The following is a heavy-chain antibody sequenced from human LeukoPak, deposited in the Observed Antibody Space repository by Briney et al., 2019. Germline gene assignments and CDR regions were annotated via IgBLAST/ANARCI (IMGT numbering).Heavy chain of an antibody. CDR1: GGSISSYY. CDR2: IYYSGST. Sequence: SETLSLTCTVSGGSISSYYGSWIRQPPGKGLEWIGYIYYSGSTNYNPSLKSRVTISVDTSKNQFSLKLSSVTAADTAVYYCAREMVRGGIGRWLDPWGQGTLVTVSS. V-gene: IGHV4-59*01. CDR3: AREMVRGGIGRWLDP. J-gene: IGHJ5*02. D-gene: IGHD3-10*01.